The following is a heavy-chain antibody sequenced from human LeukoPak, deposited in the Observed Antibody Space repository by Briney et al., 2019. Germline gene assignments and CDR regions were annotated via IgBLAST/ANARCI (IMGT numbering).Heavy chain of an antibody. V-gene: IGHV4-34*01. Sequence: SETLSLTCVVYGGSFSDYYWSWIRQPPDKGLEWIGEINHSGSTNYNPSLKSRVTVSVDTSKNQFSLKMTSVTGADTAVYYCARRTSVTWFDPWGQGTLVTVSS. J-gene: IGHJ5*02. CDR1: GGSFSDYY. CDR2: INHSGST. CDR3: ARRTSVTWFDP. D-gene: IGHD2-21*02.